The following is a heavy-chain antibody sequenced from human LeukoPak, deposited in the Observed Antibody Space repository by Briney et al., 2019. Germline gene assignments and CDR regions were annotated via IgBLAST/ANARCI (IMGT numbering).Heavy chain of an antibody. CDR1: GYTLNELS. CDR2: FDPEDGET. V-gene: IGHV1-24*01. Sequence: ASVKVSCKVSGYTLNELSIHWVRQAPGKGLEWMGRFDPEDGETIYAQKSQGRLTVTADTSTDTAYMELSSLRSEDTAVYYCATPGFSGGYYYAFHYWGQGALVTVSS. J-gene: IGHJ4*02. D-gene: IGHD3-22*01. CDR3: ATPGFSGGYYYAFHY.